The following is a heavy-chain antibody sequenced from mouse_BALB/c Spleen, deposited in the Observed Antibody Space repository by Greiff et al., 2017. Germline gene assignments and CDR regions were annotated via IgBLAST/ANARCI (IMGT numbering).Heavy chain of an antibody. V-gene: IGHV3-6*02. D-gene: IGHD1-2*01. Sequence: ESGPGLVKPSQSLSLTCSVTGYSITSGYYWNWIRQFPGNKLEWMGYISYDGSNNYNPSLKNRISITRDTSKNQFFLKLNSVTTEDTATYYCAREGYYGYPFDYWGQGTTLTVSS. CDR1: GYSITSGYY. J-gene: IGHJ2*01. CDR3: AREGYYGYPFDY. CDR2: ISYDGSN.